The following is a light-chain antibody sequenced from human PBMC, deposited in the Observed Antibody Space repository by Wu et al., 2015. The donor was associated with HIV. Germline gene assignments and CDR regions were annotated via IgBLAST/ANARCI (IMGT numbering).Light chain of an antibody. CDR1: QSVSSSY. CDR3: QHYQT. CDR2: GAP. J-gene: IGKJ1*01. Sequence: EIVLTQSPGTLSLSPGQRATLSCRASQSVSSSYLAWYQQKPGQAPRLLIYGAPSRATGIPDRFSGSGSGTDFTLSISRLEPEDFAVYYCQHYQTFGQGTKVEIK. V-gene: IGKV3-20*01.